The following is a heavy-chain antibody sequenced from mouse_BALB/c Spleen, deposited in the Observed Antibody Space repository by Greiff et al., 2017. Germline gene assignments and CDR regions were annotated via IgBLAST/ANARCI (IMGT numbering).Heavy chain of an antibody. CDR1: GFTFSSYG. CDR2: ISSGGSYT. CDR3: ARHDDGYYGYWYFDV. V-gene: IGHV5-6*01. J-gene: IGHJ1*01. D-gene: IGHD2-3*01. Sequence: EVKVVESGGDLVKPGGSLKLSCAASGFTFSSYGMSWVRQTPDKRLEWVATISSGGSYTYYPDSVKGRFTISRDNAKNTLYLQMSSLKSEDTAMYYCARHDDGYYGYWYFDVWGAGTTVTVSS.